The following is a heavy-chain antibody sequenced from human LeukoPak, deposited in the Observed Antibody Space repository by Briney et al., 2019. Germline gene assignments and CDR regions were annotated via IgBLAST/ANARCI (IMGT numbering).Heavy chain of an antibody. CDR2: IRYDGSNK. J-gene: IGHJ6*03. CDR1: GFTFSSYG. Sequence: PGGSLRLSCAASGFTFSSYGMPWVRQAPGKGLEWVAFIRYDGSNKYYADSVKGRFTISRDNSKNTLYLQMNSLRAEDTAVYYCARYHMVRGVMRRSYYYMDVWGKGTTVTISS. CDR3: ARYHMVRGVMRRSYYYMDV. V-gene: IGHV3-30*02. D-gene: IGHD3-10*01.